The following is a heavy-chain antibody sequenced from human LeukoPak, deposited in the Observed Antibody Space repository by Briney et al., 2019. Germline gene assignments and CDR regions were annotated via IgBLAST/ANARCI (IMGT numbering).Heavy chain of an antibody. Sequence: GASVKVSCKASGYTFTDYYMHWVRQAPGQGLEWMGWINPDSGGTNYAQRFQGRVTMTRDTSISTAYMELSRLRSDDTAFYYCARAGVWDYNDSSGHHNGAFDIWGQGTMVTVSS. CDR1: GYTFTDYY. D-gene: IGHD3-22*01. CDR2: INPDSGGT. J-gene: IGHJ3*02. V-gene: IGHV1-2*02. CDR3: ARAGVWDYNDSSGHHNGAFDI.